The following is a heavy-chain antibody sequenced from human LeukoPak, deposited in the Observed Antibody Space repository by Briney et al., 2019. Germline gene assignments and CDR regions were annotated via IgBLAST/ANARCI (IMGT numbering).Heavy chain of an antibody. D-gene: IGHD3-10*01. CDR3: ARGYYGSGSYLRREFDY. CDR1: GYTFTIYG. Sequence: ASVKVSYKASGYTFTIYGISWVRQAPGQGLEWMGWINPYNGNTNYAQKLQGRVTMTTDTSTSTAYMELRSLRSDDTAVYYCARGYYGSGSYLRREFDYWGQGTLVTVSS. J-gene: IGHJ4*02. V-gene: IGHV1-18*01. CDR2: INPYNGNT.